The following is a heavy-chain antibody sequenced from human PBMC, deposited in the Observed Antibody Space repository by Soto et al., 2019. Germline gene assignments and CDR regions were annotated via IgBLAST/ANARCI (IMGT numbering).Heavy chain of an antibody. CDR3: ARQSGSYGRTKYSSSWYSGDYYYYGMDV. V-gene: IGHV4-39*01. Sequence: PSETLSLTCTVSGGSISSSSYYWGWIRQPPGKGLEWIGSIYYSGSTYYNPSLKSRVTISVDTSKNQFSLKLSSVTAADTAVYYCARQSGSYGRTKYSSSWYSGDYYYYGMDVWGQGTTVTVSS. CDR1: GGSISSSSYY. D-gene: IGHD6-13*01. J-gene: IGHJ6*02. CDR2: IYYSGST.